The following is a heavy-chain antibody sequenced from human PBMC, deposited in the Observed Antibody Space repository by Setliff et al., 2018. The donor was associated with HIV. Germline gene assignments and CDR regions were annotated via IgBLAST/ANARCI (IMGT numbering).Heavy chain of an antibody. CDR2: IYHNGNT. CDR3: ATSLITVPPDAFDI. Sequence: SETLSLTCTVAGGYTSSSSYYWGWIRQPPGMGLEWMASIYHNGNTYYNPSLKSRGTMSVDTSKNQFSLKLSSVTAADTAVYYCATSLITVPPDAFDIWGQGTMVTVSS. D-gene: IGHD4-4*01. CDR1: GGYTSSSSYY. J-gene: IGHJ3*02. V-gene: IGHV4-39*07.